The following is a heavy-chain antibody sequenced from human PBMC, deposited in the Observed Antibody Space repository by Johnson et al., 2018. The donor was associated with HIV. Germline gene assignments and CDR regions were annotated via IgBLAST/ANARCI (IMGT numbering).Heavy chain of an antibody. CDR3: ARVFRDYYDSSGYSYDAFDI. V-gene: IGHV3-30*03. CDR1: GFTFSRCG. D-gene: IGHD3-22*01. CDR2: ISNDGSAK. Sequence: QVQLVESGGGVVQPGTSLRLSCAASGFTFSRCGMHWVRQAPGKGLEWAAVISNDGSAKYYVDSVKGRFTISRDNAKNSLYLQMNSLRGEDTAVYYCARVFRDYYDSSGYSYDAFDIWGQGTMGTVSP. J-gene: IGHJ3*02.